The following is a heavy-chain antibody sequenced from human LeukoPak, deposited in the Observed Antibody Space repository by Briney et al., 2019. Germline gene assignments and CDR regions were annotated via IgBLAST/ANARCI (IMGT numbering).Heavy chain of an antibody. J-gene: IGHJ4*02. CDR3: ARDPLAGIFDY. CDR2: ISSIDSTT. Sequence: AGGSLRLFCSPSGFTFSGFDMNWRRQAPGMGLEHVAWISSIDSTTYYAYSVVGRFTISRDNDKDLLYLQMDSLREDDTAVYYCARDPLAGIFDYWGQGTLVTVSS. V-gene: IGHV3-48*02. CDR1: GFTFSGFD.